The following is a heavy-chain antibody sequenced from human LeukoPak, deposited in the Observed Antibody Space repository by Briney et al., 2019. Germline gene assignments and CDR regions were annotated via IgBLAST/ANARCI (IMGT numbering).Heavy chain of an antibody. V-gene: IGHV5-51*03. CDR3: ARIAARPNNWFDP. CDR1: GYSFTTHW. D-gene: IGHD6-6*01. Sequence: GESLTISCKGSGYSFTTHWIGWVRQMPGKGLEWMGIIYPGDSDTRYSPSFQGQVTISADKSISTAYLQWSSLKASDTAMYYCARIAARPNNWFDPWGQGTLVTVSS. CDR2: IYPGDSDT. J-gene: IGHJ5*02.